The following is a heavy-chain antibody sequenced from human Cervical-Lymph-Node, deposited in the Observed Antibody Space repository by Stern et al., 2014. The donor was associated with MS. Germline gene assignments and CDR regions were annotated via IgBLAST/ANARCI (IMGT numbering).Heavy chain of an antibody. D-gene: IGHD3-22*01. Sequence: QVTLKESGPTLVKPTQTLTLTCTFSGFSLSTSGVGVGWIRQPPGKALEWLALIYWDDDKRYSPSLKSRLTITKDTSKNQVVLTMTNMDPVDTATYYCAHRRLYYYDSKKGYFDYWGQGTLVTVSS. CDR3: AHRRLYYYDSKKGYFDY. J-gene: IGHJ4*02. V-gene: IGHV2-5*02. CDR2: IYWDDDK. CDR1: GFSLSTSGVG.